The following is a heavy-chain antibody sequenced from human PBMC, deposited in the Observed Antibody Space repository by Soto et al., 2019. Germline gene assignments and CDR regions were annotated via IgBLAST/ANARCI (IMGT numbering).Heavy chain of an antibody. V-gene: IGHV1-3*01. CDR1: GYTFTSYA. CDR3: ARLTTKNAFDI. D-gene: IGHD3-22*01. Sequence: QVQLVQSGAEVKKPGASVKVSCKASGYTFTSYAMHWVRQAPGQRLEWMGWINAGNGKTKYSQKFQGRVTITRDTSASTAYMELSSLRSEDTAVYYCARLTTKNAFDIWGQGTMVTVSS. CDR2: INAGNGKT. J-gene: IGHJ3*02.